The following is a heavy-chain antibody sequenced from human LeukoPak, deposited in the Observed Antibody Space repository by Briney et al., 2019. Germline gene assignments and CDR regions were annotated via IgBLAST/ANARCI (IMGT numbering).Heavy chain of an antibody. J-gene: IGHJ6*03. V-gene: IGHV3-7*01. D-gene: IGHD3-10*01. CDR3: ARSPVFGELYGYYYYYMDV. CDR1: GFAFSTYA. Sequence: PGGSLRLSCAASGFAFSTYAMHWVRQAPGKGLEWVANIKQDGSEKYYVDSVKGRFTISRDNAKNSLYLQMNSLRAEDTAVYYCARSPVFGELYGYYYYYMDVWGKGTTVTVSS. CDR2: IKQDGSEK.